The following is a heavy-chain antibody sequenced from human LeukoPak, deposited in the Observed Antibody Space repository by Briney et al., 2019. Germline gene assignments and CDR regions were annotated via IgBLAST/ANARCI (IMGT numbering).Heavy chain of an antibody. CDR3: AKIPNTISWYFDF. J-gene: IGHJ4*02. Sequence: GGTLRLSCAASGFTFSNSGMIWVRQAPGKWLEWVSAIITGDTTYYADSVKGGFTISRDNSKNSLFLQMSSLRAEDTAVYYCAKIPNTISWYFDFWGQGTLVTVSS. V-gene: IGHV3-23*01. D-gene: IGHD6-13*01. CDR1: GFTFSNSG. CDR2: IITGDTT.